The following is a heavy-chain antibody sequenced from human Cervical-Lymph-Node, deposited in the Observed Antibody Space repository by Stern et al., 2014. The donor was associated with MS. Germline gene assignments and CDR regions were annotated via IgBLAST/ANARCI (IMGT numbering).Heavy chain of an antibody. CDR3: AKAVVSAWFYYGMDV. V-gene: IGHV3-23*04. Sequence: EVQLVESGGGLVQPGGSLRLSCATSGFTFKNYAMNWVRQAPGRGLEWVSLISDSGAATYYADSVKGRFTISRDNANGTLSLQMDRLRVEDTATYFCAKAVVSAWFYYGMDVGGQGTSVTVS. D-gene: IGHD2-15*01. CDR1: GFTFKNYA. CDR2: ISDSGAAT. J-gene: IGHJ6*02.